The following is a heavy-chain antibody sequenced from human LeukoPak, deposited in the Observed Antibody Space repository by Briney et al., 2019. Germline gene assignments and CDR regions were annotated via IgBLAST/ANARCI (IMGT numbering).Heavy chain of an antibody. Sequence: PGRSLRLSCAASGFTFSSYGMHWVRQAPGKGLEWVAVIWYDGSNKYYADSVKGRFTISRDSSKNTLYLQMNSLRAEDTAVYYCARDIYYDIPYWGQGTLVTVSS. J-gene: IGHJ4*02. CDR3: ARDIYYDIPY. CDR1: GFTFSSYG. D-gene: IGHD3-9*01. CDR2: IWYDGSNK. V-gene: IGHV3-33*01.